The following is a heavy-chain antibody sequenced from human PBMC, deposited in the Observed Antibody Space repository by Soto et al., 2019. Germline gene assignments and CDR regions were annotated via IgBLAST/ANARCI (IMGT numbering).Heavy chain of an antibody. CDR2: ISSSSSYI. V-gene: IGHV3-21*01. D-gene: IGHD1-26*01. CDR3: ARSPKGATGEFDY. CDR1: GFTFSSYS. J-gene: IGHJ4*02. Sequence: EVQLVESGGGLVKPGGSLRLSCAASGFTFSSYSMNWVRQAPGKGLEWVSSISSSSSYIYYADSVKGRFTISRDNAKNSLYLQMNSLRAEDTAVYYCARSPKGATGEFDYWGQGTLVTVSS.